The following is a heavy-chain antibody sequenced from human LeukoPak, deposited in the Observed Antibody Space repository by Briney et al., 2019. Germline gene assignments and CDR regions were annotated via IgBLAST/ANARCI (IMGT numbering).Heavy chain of an antibody. CDR2: ISGSGGST. J-gene: IGHJ6*03. CDR1: GFTFSSYA. Sequence: PGGSLRLSCAASGFTFSSYAMSWVRQAPGKGLEWVSAISGSGGSTYYADSVKGRFTISRDSSKNTLYLQMNSLRAEDTAVYYCAKAPLTHCSSTSCYYYYMDVWGKGTTVTVSS. CDR3: AKAPLTHCSSTSCYYYYMDV. D-gene: IGHD2-2*01. V-gene: IGHV3-23*01.